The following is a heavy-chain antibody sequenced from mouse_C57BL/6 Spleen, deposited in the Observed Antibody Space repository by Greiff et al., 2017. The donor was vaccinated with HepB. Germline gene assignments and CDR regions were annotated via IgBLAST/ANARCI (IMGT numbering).Heavy chain of an antibody. J-gene: IGHJ3*01. CDR2: IYPGDGDT. Sequence: QVTLKVSGPELVKPGASVKISCKASGYAFSSSWMNWVKQRPGKGLEWIGRIYPGDGDTNYNGKFKGKATLTADKSSSTAYMQLSSLTSEDSAVYFCERLGLYDYDDAYWGQGTLVTVSA. V-gene: IGHV1-82*01. CDR1: GYAFSSSW. CDR3: ERLGLYDYDDAY. D-gene: IGHD2-4*01.